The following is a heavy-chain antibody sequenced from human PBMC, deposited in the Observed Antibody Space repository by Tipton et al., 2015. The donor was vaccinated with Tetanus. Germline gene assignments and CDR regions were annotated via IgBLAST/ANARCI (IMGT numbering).Heavy chain of an antibody. CDR2: IYSTGAT. V-gene: IGHV4-59*01. J-gene: IGHJ4*02. CDR3: ARGMGAYLN. D-gene: IGHD1-26*01. Sequence: TLSLTCSVSGGSMGTNHWVWIRQAPGKRLESIGYIYSTGATKYNPSLESRVRISIDTSKSQFSMRLSSVTVADTAVYHCARGMGAYLNWGQGTLVTVS. CDR1: GGSMGTNH.